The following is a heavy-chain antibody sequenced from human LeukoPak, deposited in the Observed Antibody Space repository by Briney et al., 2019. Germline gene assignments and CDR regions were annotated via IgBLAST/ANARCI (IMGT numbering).Heavy chain of an antibody. Sequence: PGGSLRLSCAASGFTFDAYDMHWVRQAPGKGLEWVALISGDGGSTYYADSVKGRFTISRDNSKNSLYLQMNSLRTEDTALYYCANQRDGYTNFDYWGQGTLVTVSS. CDR2: ISGDGGST. CDR1: GFTFDAYD. D-gene: IGHD5-24*01. CDR3: ANQRDGYTNFDY. V-gene: IGHV3-43*02. J-gene: IGHJ4*02.